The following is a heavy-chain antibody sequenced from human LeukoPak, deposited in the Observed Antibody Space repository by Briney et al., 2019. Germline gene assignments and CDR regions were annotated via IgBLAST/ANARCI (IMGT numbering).Heavy chain of an antibody. CDR3: ARTQSQSGSYRYYFGY. CDR1: GASVGSAGYH. Sequence: PSETLSLTCTVSGASVGSAGYHWSWIRQPPGGGLEWIGYIYYISDTNYNPSLKSRVTMSVDPSKNQFSLKLNSVTAADKAVYYCARTQSQSGSYRYYFGYWGQGTLVTVSS. J-gene: IGHJ4*02. CDR2: IYYISDT. V-gene: IGHV4-61*08. D-gene: IGHD1-26*01.